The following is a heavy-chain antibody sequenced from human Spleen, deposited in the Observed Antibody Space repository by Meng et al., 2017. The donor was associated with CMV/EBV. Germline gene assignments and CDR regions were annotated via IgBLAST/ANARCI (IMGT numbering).Heavy chain of an antibody. CDR1: FSDYY. Sequence: FSDYYMNWIGQAPGKGLEWVSYIRTRGSSIYYADSVKGRFTISRDNDKKSLYLQMNSLRAADTAVYYCARSWGAHYYDSTGHFSYFDYWGQGILVTVSS. CDR2: IRTRGSSI. V-gene: IGHV3-11*04. J-gene: IGHJ4*02. CDR3: ARSWGAHYYDSTGHFSYFDY. D-gene: IGHD3-22*01.